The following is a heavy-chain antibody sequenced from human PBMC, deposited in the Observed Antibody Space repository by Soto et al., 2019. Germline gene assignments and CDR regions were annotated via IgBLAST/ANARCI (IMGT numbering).Heavy chain of an antibody. D-gene: IGHD3-16*01. J-gene: IGHJ6*02. CDR3: ARDMKADSYYGMDV. V-gene: IGHV1-69*01. Sequence: GQGLEWMGGIIPIFGTANYAQKFQGRVTITADESTSTAYMELSSLRSEDTAVYYCARDMKADSYYGMDVWGQGTTVTVSS. CDR2: IIPIFGTA.